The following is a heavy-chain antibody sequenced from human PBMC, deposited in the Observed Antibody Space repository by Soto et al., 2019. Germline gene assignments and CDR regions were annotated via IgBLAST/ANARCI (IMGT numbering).Heavy chain of an antibody. V-gene: IGHV1-69*13. Sequence: EASVKVSCKASGGTFSSYAISWVRQAPGQGLEWMGGIIPIFGTANYAQKFQGRVTITADESTSTAYMELSSLRSEDTAVYYCARDSQLYYYDRSGYSLGMDVWGQGTTVTVSS. J-gene: IGHJ6*02. CDR2: IIPIFGTA. D-gene: IGHD3-22*01. CDR3: ARDSQLYYYDRSGYSLGMDV. CDR1: GGTFSSYA.